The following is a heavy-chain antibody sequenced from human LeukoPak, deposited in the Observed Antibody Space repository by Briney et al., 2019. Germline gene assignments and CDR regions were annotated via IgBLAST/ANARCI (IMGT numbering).Heavy chain of an antibody. D-gene: IGHD3-3*01. Sequence: SETQSLTCTVSGGSISSGGYYWSWIRQHPGKGLEWIGYIYYSGSTYYNPSLKSRVTISVDTSKNQFSLKLSSVTAADTAVYYCARGFWDPFWSGYYNDGYYFDYWGQGTLVTVSS. CDR2: IYYSGST. J-gene: IGHJ4*02. CDR3: ARGFWDPFWSGYYNDGYYFDY. V-gene: IGHV4-31*03. CDR1: GGSISSGGYY.